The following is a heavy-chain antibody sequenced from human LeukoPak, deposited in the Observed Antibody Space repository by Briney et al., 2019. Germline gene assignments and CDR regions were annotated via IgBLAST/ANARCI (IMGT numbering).Heavy chain of an antibody. J-gene: IGHJ4*02. CDR2: INHSGST. V-gene: IGHV4-34*01. CDR1: GGSFSGYY. D-gene: IGHD3-3*01. CDR3: ARAYYDFWTGRYFDY. Sequence: SETLSLTCAVYGGSFSGYYWSWIRQPPGKGLEWIGEINHSGSTNYNPSLKSRVTISVDTSKNQSSLKLSSVTAADTAVYYCARAYYDFWTGRYFDYWGQGTLVTVSS.